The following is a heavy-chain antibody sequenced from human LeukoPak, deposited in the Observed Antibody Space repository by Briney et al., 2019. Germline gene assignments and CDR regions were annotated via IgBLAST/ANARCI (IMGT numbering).Heavy chain of an antibody. V-gene: IGHV4-38-2*01. CDR3: ARTYYYDSSGYYGYYFDY. J-gene: IGHJ4*02. Sequence: SETLSLTCAVSGYSISSGYDWGWIRQPPGKGREWIGSIYHSGITYYNPSLKSRVTISVDTSKNQFSLKLSSVTAADTAVYYCARTYYYDSSGYYGYYFDYWGQGTPVTVSS. D-gene: IGHD3-22*01. CDR2: IYHSGIT. CDR1: GYSISSGYD.